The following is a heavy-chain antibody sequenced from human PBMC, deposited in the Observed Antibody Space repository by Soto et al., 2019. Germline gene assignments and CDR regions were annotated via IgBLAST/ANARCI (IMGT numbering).Heavy chain of an antibody. CDR1: GFTFSSYS. V-gene: IGHV3-48*02. CDR2: ISRSSSTK. Sequence: EVQLVESGGGLVQPGGSLRLSCAASGFTFSSYSMNWFRQAPGKGLEWVSYISRSSSTKYYADSVKGRFTISRDNAKNSLYLQMNSLREEDTAVYYCARVAGASLADYWGQGTLVTVSS. CDR3: ARVAGASLADY. D-gene: IGHD1-26*01. J-gene: IGHJ4*02.